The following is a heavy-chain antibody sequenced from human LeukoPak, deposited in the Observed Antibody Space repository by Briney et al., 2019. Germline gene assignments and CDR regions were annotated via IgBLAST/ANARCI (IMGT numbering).Heavy chain of an antibody. V-gene: IGHV4-34*01. CDR3: AISLWFGDDY. CDR1: GGSFSGYY. J-gene: IGHJ4*02. Sequence: SETLSLTCAVYGGSFSGYYWSWIRQPPGEGLGWIGEINHSGITNYNPSLKSQLPISVDTSKNQFSLQLSSVTAADTAVYYCAISLWFGDDYWGQGTLVTVSS. D-gene: IGHD3-10*01. CDR2: INHSGIT.